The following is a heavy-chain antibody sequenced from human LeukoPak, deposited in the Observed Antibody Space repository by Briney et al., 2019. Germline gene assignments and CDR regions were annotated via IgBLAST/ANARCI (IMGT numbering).Heavy chain of an antibody. D-gene: IGHD3-10*02. CDR1: GFTFSSYS. V-gene: IGHV3-21*01. Sequence: GGSLRLSCAAFGFTFSSYSMNWVRQAPGKGLEWVSSISSSSSYTYYADSVKGRFTISRDNAKNSLYMQMNSLRAEDTAVYYCAELGITMIGGVWGKGTTVTISS. J-gene: IGHJ6*04. CDR3: AELGITMIGGV. CDR2: ISSSSSYT.